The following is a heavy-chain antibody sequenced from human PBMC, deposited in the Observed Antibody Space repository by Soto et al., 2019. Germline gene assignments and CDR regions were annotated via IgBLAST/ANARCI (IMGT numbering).Heavy chain of an antibody. CDR3: ARDLGGLSPMGYYYGMDV. D-gene: IGHD3-10*01. Sequence: ASVKVSCKASGYTFTSYYMHWVRQAPGQGLEWMGIINPSGGSTSYAQKFQGRVTMTRDTSTSTVYMELSSLRSEDTAVYYCARDLGGLSPMGYYYGMDVGGQGTTVTVSS. CDR2: INPSGGST. J-gene: IGHJ6*02. V-gene: IGHV1-46*01. CDR1: GYTFTSYY.